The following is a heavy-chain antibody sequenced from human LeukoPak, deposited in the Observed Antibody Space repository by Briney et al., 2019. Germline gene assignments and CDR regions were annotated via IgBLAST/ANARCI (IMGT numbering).Heavy chain of an antibody. Sequence: GRSLRLSCAASGFTFSSYGMHWVRQAPGKGLEWVAVIWYDGSNKYYADSVKGRFTISRDNSKNTPYLQMNSLRAEDTAVYYCAREYATTYYYDSSGYQDNWFDPWGQGTLVTVSS. CDR1: GFTFSSYG. D-gene: IGHD3-22*01. CDR3: AREYATTYYYDSSGYQDNWFDP. V-gene: IGHV3-33*01. CDR2: IWYDGSNK. J-gene: IGHJ5*02.